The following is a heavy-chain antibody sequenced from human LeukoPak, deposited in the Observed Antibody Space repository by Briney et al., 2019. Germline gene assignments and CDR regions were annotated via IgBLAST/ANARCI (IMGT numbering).Heavy chain of an antibody. CDR2: INHSGST. Sequence: PSETLSLTCTVSGGSISHHYWSWIRQPPGKGLEWIGEINHSGSTNYNPSLKSRVTISVDTSKNQFSLKLSSVTAADTAVYYCARGKRGHSSSWYDYWGQGTLVTVSS. V-gene: IGHV4-34*01. CDR1: GGSISHHY. D-gene: IGHD6-13*01. J-gene: IGHJ4*02. CDR3: ARGKRGHSSSWYDY.